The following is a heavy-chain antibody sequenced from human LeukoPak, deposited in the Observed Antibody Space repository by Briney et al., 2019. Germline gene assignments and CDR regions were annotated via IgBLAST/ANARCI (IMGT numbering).Heavy chain of an antibody. V-gene: IGHV3-7*01. J-gene: IGHJ4*02. Sequence: GGSLRLSCAASGFTFSTYWMTWVRQAPGKGLEWVANIKQDGSEKYYVDSVKGRFTISRDNAMNSLYLQMNSLRAEDTAVYYCARVDAVPGSFDYWGQGTLVTVSS. CDR2: IKQDGSEK. CDR3: ARVDAVPGSFDY. D-gene: IGHD6-19*01. CDR1: GFTFSTYW.